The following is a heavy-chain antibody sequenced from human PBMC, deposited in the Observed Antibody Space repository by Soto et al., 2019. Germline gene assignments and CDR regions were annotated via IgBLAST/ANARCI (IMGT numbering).Heavy chain of an antibody. Sequence: QVRVVQSGAEVRKPGSSVKVSCTASGDPSSYSAIGWLRQAPGQGLEWMGGINPIFGTPHYAQKYQGRVTITADTFTNTAYMELTRLTSDDTAVYFCAREGRHFDYWGQGTLVTVSS. V-gene: IGHV1-69*06. J-gene: IGHJ4*02. CDR1: GDPSSYSA. CDR3: AREGRHFDY. CDR2: INPIFGTP.